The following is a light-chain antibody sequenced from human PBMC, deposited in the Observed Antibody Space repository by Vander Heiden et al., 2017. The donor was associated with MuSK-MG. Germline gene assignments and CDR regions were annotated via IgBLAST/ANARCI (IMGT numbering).Light chain of an antibody. Sequence: DIVMTPSPLSLPVTPRETASISSRSSQSLLHSKGYNYLDWYLQKPGQSPQLLIYLGSNLASGVPDRFSGSGSGTDFTLKISRVEAEDFGVYYCMQAQKTPRTFGQGTRLEIK. J-gene: IGKJ5*01. V-gene: IGKV2-28*01. CDR3: MQAQKTPRT. CDR1: QSLLHSKGYNY. CDR2: LGS.